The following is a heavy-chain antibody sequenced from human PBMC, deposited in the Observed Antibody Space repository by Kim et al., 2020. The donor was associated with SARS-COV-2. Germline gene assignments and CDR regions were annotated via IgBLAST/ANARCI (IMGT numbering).Heavy chain of an antibody. D-gene: IGHD3-10*01. J-gene: IGHJ5*02. CDR3: AGEYGSGIPGYNWFDP. V-gene: IGHV4-59*01. Sequence: SLTSRVTISVDTSKNQFSLKLSSVTAADTAVYYCAGEYGSGIPGYNWFDPWGQGTLVTVSS.